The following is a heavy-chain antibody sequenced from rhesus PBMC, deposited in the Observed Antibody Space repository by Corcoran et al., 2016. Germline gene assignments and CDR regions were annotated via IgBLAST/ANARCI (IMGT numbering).Heavy chain of an antibody. CDR3: TRGGYSYSPSSHFDY. CDR2: FSYTGKTI. J-gene: IGHJ4*01. CDR1: GFTFSSYD. Sequence: EVQLVESGGGLVQPGGSLRLSCAASGFTFSSYDMSWVRQTQGKGLEWFSYFSYTGKTIYYAAYVKGLLPNARDTAKNSLSRQMSSLRAEDTAVYYCTRGGYSYSPSSHFDYWGQGVLVTVSS. V-gene: IGHV3-136*01. D-gene: IGHD5-12*01.